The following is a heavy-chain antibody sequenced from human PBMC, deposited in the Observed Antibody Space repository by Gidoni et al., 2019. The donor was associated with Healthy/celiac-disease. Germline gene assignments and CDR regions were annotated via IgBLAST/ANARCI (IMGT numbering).Heavy chain of an antibody. J-gene: IGHJ1*01. CDR3: ARGDEEQWLVGSGGEYFQH. V-gene: IGHV3-21*01. D-gene: IGHD6-19*01. CDR2: ISSSSSYI. CDR1: GFTFSSYS. Sequence: EVQLVESGGGLVKPGGSLRLSCAASGFTFSSYSMNWVRQAPGKGLEWVSSISSSSSYIYYADSVKGRFTISRDNAKNSLYLQMNSLRAEDTAVYYCARGDEEQWLVGSGGEYFQHWGQGTLVTVSS.